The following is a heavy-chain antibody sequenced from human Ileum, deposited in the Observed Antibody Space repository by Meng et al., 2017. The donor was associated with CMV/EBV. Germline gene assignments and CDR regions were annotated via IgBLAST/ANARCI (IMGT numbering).Heavy chain of an antibody. CDR1: RFTFSSYA. J-gene: IGHJ4*02. Sequence: SRFTFSSYAMHWVRQAPGKGLEWVAVISYDASNKYYADSVKGRFTISRDNSKNTLYLQMNSLRPEDTAVYYCARGGSGSYYKSFDYWGQGTLVTVSS. CDR2: ISYDASNK. D-gene: IGHD3-10*01. CDR3: ARGGSGSYYKSFDY. V-gene: IGHV3-30-3*01.